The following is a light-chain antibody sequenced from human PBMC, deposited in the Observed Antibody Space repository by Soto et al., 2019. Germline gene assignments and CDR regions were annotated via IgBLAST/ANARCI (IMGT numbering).Light chain of an antibody. CDR1: SSDVGSYNL. CDR2: EVS. V-gene: IGLV2-23*02. Sequence: QSVLTQPASVSGSPGQSITISCTGTSSDVGSYNLVSWYQQHPGKAPKLIIYEVSKRPSGVSNRFSGSKSANTASLTISGLQAEDEADYYCCSYAGSSTKLFGGGTQLTVL. J-gene: IGLJ2*01. CDR3: CSYAGSSTKL.